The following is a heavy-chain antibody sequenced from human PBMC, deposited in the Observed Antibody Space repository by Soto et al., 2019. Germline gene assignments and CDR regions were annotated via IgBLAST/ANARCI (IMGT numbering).Heavy chain of an antibody. Sequence: PPQTVSLTCGVYCGSLNTGDYYWSWTRQSPGKGLDWIAYIYYSGRTYCNPSLKSRLPMSLDTSKTQFSRKLTSGTAGDRAVDDCSSEQSVVFGMDHQYWYFGLSGPGTLVTVSS. CDR2: IYYSGRT. J-gene: IGHJ2*01. V-gene: IGHV4-30-4*01. D-gene: IGHD3-3*01. CDR1: CGSLNTGDYY. CDR3: SSEQSVVFGMDHQYWYFGL.